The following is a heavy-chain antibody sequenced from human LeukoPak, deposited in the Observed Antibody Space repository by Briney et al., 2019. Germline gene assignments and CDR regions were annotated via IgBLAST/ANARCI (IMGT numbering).Heavy chain of an antibody. V-gene: IGHV3-11*01. CDR2: ISSSGIPI. Sequence: GGSLRLSCAASGFTFSDYYMSWVRQAPGKGLEWVSYISSSGIPIFYADYVKGRYTISRDNATNSLNLQMNSLRAEDTAVYYCAREGHYYYGSGSYLGYFDYWGQGTLVTVSS. CDR3: AREGHYYYGSGSYLGYFDY. D-gene: IGHD3-10*01. CDR1: GFTFSDYY. J-gene: IGHJ4*02.